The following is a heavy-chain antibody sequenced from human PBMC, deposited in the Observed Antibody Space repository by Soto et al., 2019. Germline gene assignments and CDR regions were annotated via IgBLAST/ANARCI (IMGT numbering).Heavy chain of an antibody. J-gene: IGHJ6*02. CDR1: GFTFSSYW. D-gene: IGHD3-3*01. Sequence: GGSLRLSCAASGFTFSSYWMSWVRQAPGKGLEWVANIEQDGSEKYYVDSVKGRFTISRDKAKNSPYLQMNSLGAEDTAVYYCARGDPTFFGVEQYYYYGMDVWGQGTTVTVSS. CDR2: IEQDGSEK. CDR3: ARGDPTFFGVEQYYYYGMDV. V-gene: IGHV3-7*04.